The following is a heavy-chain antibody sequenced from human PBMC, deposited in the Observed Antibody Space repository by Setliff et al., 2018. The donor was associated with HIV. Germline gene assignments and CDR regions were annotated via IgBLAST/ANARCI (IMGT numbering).Heavy chain of an antibody. Sequence: SETLSLTCTVSGGSISSYYWSWIRQPPGKGLEWIGYIYYSGSTNYNPSLESRVTISVDTSKNQFSLKLSSVTAADTAVYYCARYSTLTTNFDYWGQGTLVTVSS. CDR3: ARYSTLTTNFDY. V-gene: IGHV4-59*01. D-gene: IGHD4-17*01. J-gene: IGHJ4*02. CDR1: GGSISSYY. CDR2: IYYSGST.